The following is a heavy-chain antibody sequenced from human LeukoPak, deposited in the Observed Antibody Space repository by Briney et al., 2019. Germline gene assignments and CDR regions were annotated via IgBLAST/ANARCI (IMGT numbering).Heavy chain of an antibody. CDR2: ISGSGGST. J-gene: IGHJ4*02. Sequence: GGSLRLSCAASGFTFSSYGMSWVRQAPGKGLEWVSAISGSGGSTYYADSVKGRFTISRDNSKNTLYLQMNSLRAEDTAVYYGAKRGIAPLRYFDWLFDYWGQGTLVTVSS. V-gene: IGHV3-23*01. CDR3: AKRGIAPLRYFDWLFDY. D-gene: IGHD3-9*01. CDR1: GFTFSSYG.